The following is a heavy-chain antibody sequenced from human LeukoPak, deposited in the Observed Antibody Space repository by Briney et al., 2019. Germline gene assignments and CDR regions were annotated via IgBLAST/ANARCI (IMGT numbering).Heavy chain of an antibody. CDR2: IIPIFGTA. CDR1: GGTFSSYA. V-gene: IGHV1-69*13. D-gene: IGHD3-10*01. CDR3: ARWRASGGYYYYYYMDV. J-gene: IGHJ6*03. Sequence: SVKVSCKASGGTFSSYAISWVRQAPGQGLEWMGGIIPIFGTANYAQKFQGRVTITADESTSTAYMELSSLRSEDTAVYYCARWRASGGYYYYYYMDVWGKGTAVTVSS.